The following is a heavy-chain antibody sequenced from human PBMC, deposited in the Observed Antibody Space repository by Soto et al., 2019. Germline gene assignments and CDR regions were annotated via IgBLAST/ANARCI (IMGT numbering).Heavy chain of an antibody. J-gene: IGHJ3*02. V-gene: IGHV3-66*01. CDR1: GFTVSSNY. CDR2: IYTGGST. D-gene: IGHD5-18*01. CDR3: ARDSEGPRHSYGYDAFDI. Sequence: GGSLRLSCAATGFTVSSNYISWGRKPPGKGLELVSFIYTGGSTYYADSVKGRFTISRDISENTVYLQMNSLIVEDTAVYYCARDSEGPRHSYGYDAFDIWGQGTMVTVSS.